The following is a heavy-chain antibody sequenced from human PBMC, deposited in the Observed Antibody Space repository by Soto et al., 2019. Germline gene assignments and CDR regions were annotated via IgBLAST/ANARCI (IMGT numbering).Heavy chain of an antibody. Sequence: VASVKVSCKASGYTFTSYYMHWARQAPGQGLEWMGIINPSGGSTSYAQKFQGRVTMTRDTSTSTVYMELSSLRSEDTAVYYCARDRGYDFWSGYLDYWGQGTLVTVSS. CDR1: GYTFTSYY. J-gene: IGHJ4*02. D-gene: IGHD3-3*01. V-gene: IGHV1-46*01. CDR3: ARDRGYDFWSGYLDY. CDR2: INPSGGST.